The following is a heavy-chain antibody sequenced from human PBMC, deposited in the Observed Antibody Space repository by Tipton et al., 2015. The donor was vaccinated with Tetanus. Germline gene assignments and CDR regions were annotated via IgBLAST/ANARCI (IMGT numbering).Heavy chain of an antibody. J-gene: IGHJ4*02. V-gene: IGHV4-59*07. CDR2: IHSSGST. CDR3: ARHPIISGYRFIDH. Sequence: TLSLTCTVSGGSISSYYWSWIRQPPGKGPEWIGQIHSSGSTNYIPSLKSRVTISLDTSKNQFSLRLTSVTAADTARYFCARHPIISGYRFIDHWGQGTLVTVSS. CDR1: GGSISSYY. D-gene: IGHD5-12*01.